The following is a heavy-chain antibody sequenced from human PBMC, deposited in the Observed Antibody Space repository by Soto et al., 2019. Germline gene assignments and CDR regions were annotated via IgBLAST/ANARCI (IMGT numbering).Heavy chain of an antibody. CDR2: ISSGGSAI. D-gene: IGHD2-2*01. J-gene: IGHJ3*01. CDR3: ARVKECSSTSCYARDAFDV. V-gene: IGHV3-11*01. CDR1: GFTFSDHY. Sequence: QVQLVESGGGLVKPGGSLRLSCAASGFTFSDHYMSWIRQAPRKGLERVSYISSGGSAIYYADAVKGRFTISRDNAKNSLYLQMNSLRAEDTAVYYCARVKECSSTSCYARDAFDVWGQGTMVTVSS.